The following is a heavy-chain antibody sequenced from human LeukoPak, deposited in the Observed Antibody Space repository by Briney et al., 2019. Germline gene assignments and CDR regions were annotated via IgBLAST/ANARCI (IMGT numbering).Heavy chain of an antibody. D-gene: IGHD5-12*01. CDR3: ARALYGYSGYDPEGY. CDR2: INPNSGGT. V-gene: IGHV1-2*02. Sequence: ASVKVSCKASGYTFTGYYMHWVRQAPGQGLEWMGWINPNSGGTNYAQKFQGRVTMTRDTSISTAYMELSRLRSDDTAVYYCARALYGYSGYDPEGYWGQGTLVTVSS. CDR1: GYTFTGYY. J-gene: IGHJ4*02.